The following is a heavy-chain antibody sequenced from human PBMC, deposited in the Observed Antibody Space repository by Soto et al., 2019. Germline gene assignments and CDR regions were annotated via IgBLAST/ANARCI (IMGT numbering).Heavy chain of an antibody. CDR2: IMAVFGTA. V-gene: IGHV1-69*01. CDR3: ATSRGFYAAMDV. D-gene: IGHD3-16*01. Sequence: VPLGQSGSEVKKPGSSVKVSCKSSGGSFRTYAISWVRQAPGQGLEWMGGIMAVFGTATYTQSFQGRVTITADESTSTSYMELSGLKSGDTAIYYCATSRGFYAAMDVWGQGTTVTVSS. J-gene: IGHJ6*02. CDR1: GGSFRTYA.